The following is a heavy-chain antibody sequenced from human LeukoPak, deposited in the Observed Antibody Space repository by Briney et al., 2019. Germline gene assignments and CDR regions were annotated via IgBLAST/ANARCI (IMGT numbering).Heavy chain of an antibody. CDR2: IYSGGTT. D-gene: IGHD2-2*01. CDR1: GFTVSSNY. CDR3: AREHIVVVPAATLYHGMDV. Sequence: GGSLRLSCAASGFTVSSNYMSWVRQAPGKGLEWVSVIYSGGTTYYADSVKGRFTISRDNSKNTLYLQMNSLRAEDTAVYYCAREHIVVVPAATLYHGMDVWGQGTTVTVSS. V-gene: IGHV3-66*01. J-gene: IGHJ6*02.